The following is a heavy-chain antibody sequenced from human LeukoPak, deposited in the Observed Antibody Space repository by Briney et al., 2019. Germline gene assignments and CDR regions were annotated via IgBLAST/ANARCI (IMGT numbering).Heavy chain of an antibody. CDR2: IYYSGAT. J-gene: IGHJ5*02. CDR1: GGSISSHY. Sequence: PSETLSLTCTVSGGSISSHYWSWIWQPPGKGLEWIGYIYYSGATNYNPSLKSRVTIPVDTSKNQFSLKVSSVTAADTAVYYCARDPGYCSSTSCYTWFDPWGQGTLVTVSS. CDR3: ARDPGYCSSTSCYTWFDP. D-gene: IGHD2-2*02. V-gene: IGHV4-59*11.